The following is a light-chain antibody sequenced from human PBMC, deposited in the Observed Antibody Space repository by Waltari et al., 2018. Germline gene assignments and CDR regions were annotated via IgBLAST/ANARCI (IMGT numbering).Light chain of an antibody. CDR2: DVS. J-gene: IGKJ1*01. CDR1: QSIGRS. CDR3: QKYERLPAT. V-gene: IGKV3-20*01. Sequence: EIVLTQSPGTLSLSPGERATLSCRVSQSIGRSLVWYQQKPGQAPRLLIYDVSRRATGIPDRFSGSGYGTDFSLTISRLEPEDFAVYYCQKYERLPATFGQGTTVEIK.